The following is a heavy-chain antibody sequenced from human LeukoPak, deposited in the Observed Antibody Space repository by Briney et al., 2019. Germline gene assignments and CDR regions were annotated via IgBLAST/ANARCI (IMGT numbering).Heavy chain of an antibody. V-gene: IGHV3-21*01. CDR3: ARGGSLGAFDI. CDR1: GFTFGSYS. Sequence: PGGSLRLSCAASGFTFGSYSMNWVRQAPGKGLEWVSSISSSSSYIYYADSVKGRFTISRDNAKNSLYLQMNSLRAEDTAVYYCARGGSLGAFDIWGQGTMVTVSS. D-gene: IGHD3-16*01. J-gene: IGHJ3*02. CDR2: ISSSSSYI.